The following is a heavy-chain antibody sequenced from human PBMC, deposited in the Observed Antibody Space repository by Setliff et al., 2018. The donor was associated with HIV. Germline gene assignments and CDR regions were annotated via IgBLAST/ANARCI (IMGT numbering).Heavy chain of an antibody. CDR1: GGSISSSRYY. D-gene: IGHD6-19*01. CDR3: ARDPNTGWYYLDF. Sequence: PSETLSLTCTVSGGSISSSRYYWGWIRQPPGMGLEWIGSIYYSGTTYYNPSLKGRVTISVDTSKNQFSLKLTSLTAADTAVYYCARDPNTGWYYLDFWGPGALVTVSS. V-gene: IGHV4-39*07. CDR2: IYYSGTT. J-gene: IGHJ4*02.